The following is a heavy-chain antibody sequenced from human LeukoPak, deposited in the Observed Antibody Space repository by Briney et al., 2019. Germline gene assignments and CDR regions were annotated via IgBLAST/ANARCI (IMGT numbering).Heavy chain of an antibody. D-gene: IGHD2-2*03. Sequence: GGSLRLSCAASGFTFNTYWMHWVRQAPGKGLVWVARVNREGTTTAYADSVKGRFIVSRDNSKNTLYLQMNNLRAEDTAVYYCARDSDWILFDYWGQGTPVTVSS. V-gene: IGHV3-74*03. CDR1: GFTFNTYW. CDR3: ARDSDWILFDY. J-gene: IGHJ4*02. CDR2: VNREGTTT.